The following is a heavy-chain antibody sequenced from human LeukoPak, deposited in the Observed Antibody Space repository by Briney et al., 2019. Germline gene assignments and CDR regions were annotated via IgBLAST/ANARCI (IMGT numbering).Heavy chain of an antibody. CDR2: ISSSSSYI. J-gene: IGHJ4*02. Sequence: PGGSLRLSCAASGFTFSSYSMNWVRQAPGKGLEWVSSISSSSSYIYYADSVKGRFTISRDNAKNPLYLQMNSLRAEDTAVYYCASGYYYGSGSYYYWGQGTLVTVSS. CDR3: ASGYYYGSGSYYY. CDR1: GFTFSSYS. D-gene: IGHD3-10*01. V-gene: IGHV3-21*01.